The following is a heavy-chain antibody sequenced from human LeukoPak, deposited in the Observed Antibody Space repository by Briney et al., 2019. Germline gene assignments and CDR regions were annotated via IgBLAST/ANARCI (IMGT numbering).Heavy chain of an antibody. V-gene: IGHV3-30*04. CDR1: GFTFSSSA. CDR2: ISHDGSNK. CDR3: ARARFRDLPAAGPFDY. D-gene: IGHD6-13*01. J-gene: IGHJ4*02. Sequence: SGRSLRLSCAASGFTFSSSAIHWVRQAPGKGLEWVALISHDGSNKYYTDSVKGRFTISRDNSKNTLYLQMNSLRTEDTAMYYCARARFRDLPAAGPFDYWGQGTLVTVSS.